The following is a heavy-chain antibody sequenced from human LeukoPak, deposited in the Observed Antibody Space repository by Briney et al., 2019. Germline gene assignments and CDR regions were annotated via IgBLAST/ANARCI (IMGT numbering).Heavy chain of an antibody. CDR3: TRLSGYYLFDY. CDR2: ITRDGNT. Sequence: PRGSLRVSCPASGFTFSSYAMTWVRQAPGKGLEWISVITRDGNTHYADSVKGRFTFSRDNSQNTVFLQMSSLGAEDTAVYYCTRLSGYYLFDYWGQGTLVTVSS. J-gene: IGHJ4*02. D-gene: IGHD2/OR15-2a*01. V-gene: IGHV3-23*01. CDR1: GFTFSSYA.